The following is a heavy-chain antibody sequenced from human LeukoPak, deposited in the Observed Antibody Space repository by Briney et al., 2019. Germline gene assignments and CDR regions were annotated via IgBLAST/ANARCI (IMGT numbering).Heavy chain of an antibody. J-gene: IGHJ4*02. CDR1: GFTFSSYG. CDR2: IWYDGSNK. Sequence: GGSLRLSCAASGFTFSSYGMHWVRQAPGKGLEWVAVIWYDGSNKYYADSVKGRFTISRDNSKNTVYLQMDSLRAEDTAMYYCARDPGASPFDYWGQGTLVTVSS. CDR3: ARDPGASPFDY. V-gene: IGHV3-33*01. D-gene: IGHD2-2*01.